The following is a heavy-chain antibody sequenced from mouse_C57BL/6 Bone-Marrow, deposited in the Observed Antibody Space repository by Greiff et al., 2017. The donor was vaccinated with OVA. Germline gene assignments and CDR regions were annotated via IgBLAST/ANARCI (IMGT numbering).Heavy chain of an antibody. CDR1: GYTFTSYW. CDR2: IDPSDSYT. J-gene: IGHJ2*01. CDR3: ASEPIYYYGSSYVGLDY. Sequence: QVQLQQSGAELVMPGASVKLSCKASGYTFTSYWMHWVKQRPGPGLEWIGEIDPSDSYTNYNQKFKGKSPLTVDKSSSTAYMQLSSLTSEDSAVYYCASEPIYYYGSSYVGLDYWGQGTTLTVSS. V-gene: IGHV1-69*01. D-gene: IGHD1-1*01.